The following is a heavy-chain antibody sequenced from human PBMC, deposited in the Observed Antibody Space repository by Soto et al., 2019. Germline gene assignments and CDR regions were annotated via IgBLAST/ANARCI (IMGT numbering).Heavy chain of an antibody. Sequence: PGESLKISCKASGYGFTNYWIGWVRQMPGKGLEWMGIINPADSDTRYSPSFQGQVTVSVDKSISTAYLQRGSLKASDTAMYYCVRPDSTGYYTHWGQGTSGTVSS. CDR1: GYGFTNYW. V-gene: IGHV5-51*01. D-gene: IGHD3-22*01. J-gene: IGHJ4*02. CDR3: VRPDSTGYYTH. CDR2: INPADSDT.